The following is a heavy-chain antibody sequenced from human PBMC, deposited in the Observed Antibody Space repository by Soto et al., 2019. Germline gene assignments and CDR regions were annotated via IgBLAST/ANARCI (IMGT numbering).Heavy chain of an antibody. CDR1: SGPFSGFH. Sequence: QVQLEQWGAGLLKPSETLSLTCALSSGPFSGFHWAWLRQPPGKGLERIGDITQSGDTNYNLSLVGRVTISRAPSNAQFSLPLTSVPAADTAVYYCARGKSGLPYSHFFALSSFDPWGQGTLVIVSS. CDR3: ARGKSGLPYSHFFALSSFDP. V-gene: IGHV4-34*01. CDR2: ITQSGDT. D-gene: IGHD4-4*01. J-gene: IGHJ5*01.